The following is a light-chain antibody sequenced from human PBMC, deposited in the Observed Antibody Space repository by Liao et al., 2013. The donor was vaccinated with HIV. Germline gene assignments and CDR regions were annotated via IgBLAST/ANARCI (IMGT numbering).Light chain of an antibody. CDR1: NLGNTY. CDR2: PRG. V-gene: IGLV3-1*01. J-gene: IGLJ2*01. CDR3: QSWDTSTGMV. Sequence: ELTQPPSVSVSPGQTANIPCSADNLGNTYVSWYQVRAGHSPVLVISPRGGRPSGIPQRFSASKSGKTATLTISGAQALDEADYYCQSWDTSTGMVFGGGTKVTVL.